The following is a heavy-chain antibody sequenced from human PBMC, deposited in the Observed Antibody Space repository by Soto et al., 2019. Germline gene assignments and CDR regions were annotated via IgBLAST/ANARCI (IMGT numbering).Heavy chain of an antibody. CDR1: GFTFSSYG. CDR3: ARDSSWYVY. D-gene: IGHD6-13*01. CDR2: IWYDGSNK. Sequence: QVQLVESGGGVVQPGRSLRLSCAASGFTFSSYGMHWVRQAPGKGLEWVAVIWYDGSNKYYADSVKGRFTISRDNSKNTMYLQMTSRRAEDTAVYYCARDSSWYVYWGQGTLVTVSS. V-gene: IGHV3-33*01. J-gene: IGHJ4*02.